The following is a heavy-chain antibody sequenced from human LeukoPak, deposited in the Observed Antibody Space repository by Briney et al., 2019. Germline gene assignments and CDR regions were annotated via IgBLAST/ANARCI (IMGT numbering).Heavy chain of an antibody. CDR2: IYYSGST. Sequence: SETLSLTCTVSGGSISSYYWSWIRQPPGKGLEWIGYIYYSGSTNYNPSLKSRVTISVDASKNQFSLKLSSVTAADTAVYYCARQNWMFDYWGQGTLVTVSS. D-gene: IGHD1-1*01. J-gene: IGHJ4*02. CDR3: ARQNWMFDY. V-gene: IGHV4-59*08. CDR1: GGSISSYY.